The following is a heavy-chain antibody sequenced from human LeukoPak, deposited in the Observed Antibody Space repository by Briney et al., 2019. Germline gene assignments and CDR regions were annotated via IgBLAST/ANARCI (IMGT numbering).Heavy chain of an antibody. D-gene: IGHD3-3*01. Sequence: SETLSVTCTVSGGSISSSSYYWGWIRQPPGKGLEWIGSIYYSGSTYYNPSLKSRVTISVDTSKNQFSLKLSSVTAADTAVYYFARPGGGECLLCPLDYWGQGTLVTASS. CDR3: ARPGGGECLLCPLDY. J-gene: IGHJ4*02. V-gene: IGHV4-39*01. CDR2: IYYSGST. CDR1: GGSISSSSYY.